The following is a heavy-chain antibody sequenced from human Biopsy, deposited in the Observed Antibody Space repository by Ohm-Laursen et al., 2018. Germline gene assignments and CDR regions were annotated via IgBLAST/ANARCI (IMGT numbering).Heavy chain of an antibody. CDR1: GFPFSDYY. CDR2: IYLDGNT. CDR3: VRGRAY. Sequence: SLRLSCSASGFPFSDYYMRWIRQAPGKGLEWVSIIYLDGNTYYTDSVKGRFTISRDNSKSALYLQMNSLRPADTAKYYCVRGRAYWGQGTLVTVSS. V-gene: IGHV3-53*01. J-gene: IGHJ4*02.